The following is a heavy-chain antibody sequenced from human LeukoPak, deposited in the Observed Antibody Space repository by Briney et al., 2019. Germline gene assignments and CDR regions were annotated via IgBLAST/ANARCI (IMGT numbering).Heavy chain of an antibody. CDR2: ISAYNGNT. J-gene: IGHJ6*02. CDR1: GYTFTSYG. V-gene: IGHV1-18*01. D-gene: IGHD3-10*01. Sequence: ASVKVSCKASGYTFTSYGISWVRQAPGQGLEWMGWISAYNGNTNYAQKLQGRVTMTTDTSTSTAYMELRSLRSDDTAVYYCARYYYGSGATEGMDVWGQGTTVTVSS. CDR3: ARYYYGSGATEGMDV.